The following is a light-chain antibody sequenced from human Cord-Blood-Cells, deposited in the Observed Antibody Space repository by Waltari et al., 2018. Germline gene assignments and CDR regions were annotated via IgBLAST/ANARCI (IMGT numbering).Light chain of an antibody. Sequence: IQMTNFPSPLPDSLGTGFTITCQASQDISNYLNWYQQKPGKAPKLLIYDASNLETGVPSRFSGSGSGTDFTFTISSLQPEDIATYYCQQYDNLPTYTFGQGTKLEIK. CDR3: QQYDNLPTYT. J-gene: IGKJ2*01. CDR2: DAS. CDR1: QDISNY. V-gene: IGKV1-33*01.